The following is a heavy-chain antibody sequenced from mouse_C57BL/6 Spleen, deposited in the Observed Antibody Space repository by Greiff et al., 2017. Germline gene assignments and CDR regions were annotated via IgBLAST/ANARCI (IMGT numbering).Heavy chain of an antibody. V-gene: IGHV5-4*03. CDR3: ASDPGGSSYGWYFDV. CDR1: GFTFSSYA. Sequence: EVKVVESGGGLVKPGGSLKLSCAASGFTFSSYAMSWVRQTPEQRLEWVANISDGGSYTYYPDNVKGRFTISRDNAKNNLYLQMSHLKSEDTAMYSGASDPGGSSYGWYFDVWGTGTTVTVSS. J-gene: IGHJ1*03. CDR2: ISDGGSYT. D-gene: IGHD1-1*01.